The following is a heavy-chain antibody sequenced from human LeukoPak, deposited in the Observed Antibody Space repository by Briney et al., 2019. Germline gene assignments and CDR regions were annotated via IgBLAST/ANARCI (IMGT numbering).Heavy chain of an antibody. Sequence: PSETLSLTCTVSGYSISSGYYWGWIRQPPGKGLEWIGSIYHSGSTYYNPSLKSRFTISVDTSKNQFSLKLSSVTAADTAVYYYARATAAGIDYWGQGTLVTVSS. V-gene: IGHV4-38-2*02. D-gene: IGHD6-13*01. J-gene: IGHJ4*02. CDR1: GYSISSGYY. CDR3: ARATAAGIDY. CDR2: IYHSGST.